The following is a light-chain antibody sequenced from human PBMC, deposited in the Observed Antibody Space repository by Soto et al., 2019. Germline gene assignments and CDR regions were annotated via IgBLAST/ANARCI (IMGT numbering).Light chain of an antibody. CDR3: CSYRSDNNSGVV. V-gene: IGLV2-14*01. CDR1: SSDVGGYKY. J-gene: IGLJ2*01. Sequence: QSALTQPASVSGSPGQSITISCTGTSSDVGGYKYVSWYQQHPGKAPKLMIYEVYNRPSGVSGRFSGSKSGNAASLTISGLQAEDEADYYCCSYRSDNNSGVVFGGGTKVTVL. CDR2: EVY.